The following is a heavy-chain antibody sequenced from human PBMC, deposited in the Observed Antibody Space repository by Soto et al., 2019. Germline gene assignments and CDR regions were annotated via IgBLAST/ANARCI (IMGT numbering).Heavy chain of an antibody. J-gene: IGHJ6*02. CDR2: IGAAGDT. V-gene: IGHV3-13*04. CDR3: ARDSGYDLTQPGMDV. Sequence: GGSLRLSCAASGFSFRDYTMHWVRQVPGKGLEWVAVIGAAGDTHYPGSVKGRFTISRENGKNSVYLQMNNLRAGDTAIYYCARDSGYDLTQPGMDVWGQGTTVTVSS. D-gene: IGHD5-12*01. CDR1: GFSFRDYT.